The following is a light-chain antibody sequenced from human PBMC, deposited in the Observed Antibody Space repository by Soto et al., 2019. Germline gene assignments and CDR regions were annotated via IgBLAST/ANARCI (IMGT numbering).Light chain of an antibody. CDR3: TAYTTRTTYV. CDR1: GSDIGTYNY. Sequence: QSALTQPASVSGSPGQSITISCTGTGSDIGTYNYVSWYQQEPGKAPKLIIYGVTNRPSGVSNRFSGSKSGNTASLTISGLQTEDEADYYCTAYTTRTTYVFGTGTKLTVL. V-gene: IGLV2-14*03. J-gene: IGLJ1*01. CDR2: GVT.